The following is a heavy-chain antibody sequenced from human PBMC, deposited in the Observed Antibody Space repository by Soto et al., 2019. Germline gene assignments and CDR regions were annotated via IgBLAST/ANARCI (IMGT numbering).Heavy chain of an antibody. V-gene: IGHV4-34*01. Sequence: QVQLQQWGAGLLKPSETLSLTCAVYGGSFSGYYWSWIRQPPGKGLEWIGEINHSGSTNYNPSLKSRVTISEDTSKNQFSLKLSSVTAADTAVYYCARGGYCSGGSCYPGVGYYYYYMDVWGKGTTVTVSS. CDR2: INHSGST. D-gene: IGHD2-15*01. J-gene: IGHJ6*03. CDR1: GGSFSGYY. CDR3: ARGGYCSGGSCYPGVGYYYYYMDV.